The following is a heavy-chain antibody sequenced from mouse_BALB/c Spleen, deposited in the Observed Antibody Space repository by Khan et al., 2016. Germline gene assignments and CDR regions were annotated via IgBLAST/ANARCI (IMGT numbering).Heavy chain of an antibody. D-gene: IGHD3-3*01. Sequence: QVQLKESGPSLVQPSQSLSITCTVSGFSLTSYGVHWVRQSPGKGLEWLGVIWRGGSTDYNAAFMSRLSITKDNSKSQVFFKMNSLQADDTAISDCAKSNSDLGYYAMDYWGQGTSVTVSS. CDR3: AKSNSDLGYYAMDY. J-gene: IGHJ4*01. V-gene: IGHV2-5-1*01. CDR2: IWRGGST. CDR1: GFSLTSYG.